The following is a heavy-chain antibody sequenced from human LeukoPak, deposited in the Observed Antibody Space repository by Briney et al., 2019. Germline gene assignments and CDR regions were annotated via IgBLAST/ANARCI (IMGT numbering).Heavy chain of an antibody. CDR1: GFTFNNYG. CDR2: ISYDGSNE. J-gene: IGHJ4*02. V-gene: IGHV3-30*18. Sequence: GGSLRLSCAASGFTFNNYGMHWVRQAPGKGLEWVAVISYDGSNEYYADSVKGRFTICRDNSKNTLYLQMNSLRAEDTAVYYCAKDPYGGNSAPSYWGQGTLVTVSS. CDR3: AKDPYGGNSAPSY. D-gene: IGHD4-23*01.